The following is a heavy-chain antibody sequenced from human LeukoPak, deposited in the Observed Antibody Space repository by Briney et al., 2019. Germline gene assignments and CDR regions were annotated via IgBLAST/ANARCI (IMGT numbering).Heavy chain of an antibody. CDR3: ARNNGMDV. CDR1: GFALSSHW. V-gene: IGHV3-7*03. J-gene: IGHJ6*02. Sequence: GGSLRLSCAASGFALSSHWMTWVSQVPGRGPEWVANVNRDGSETYYLDSVKGRFTISKDNAKNSLYLQMNSLRAEDTALYHCARNNGMDVWGQGTTVIVSS. CDR2: VNRDGSET.